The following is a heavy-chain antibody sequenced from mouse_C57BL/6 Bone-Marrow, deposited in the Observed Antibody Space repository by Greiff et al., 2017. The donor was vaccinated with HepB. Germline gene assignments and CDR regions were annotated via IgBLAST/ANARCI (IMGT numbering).Heavy chain of an antibody. CDR3: TRHDYGDAVDY. V-gene: IGHV1-15*01. CDR1: GYTFTDYE. J-gene: IGHJ4*01. Sequence: VQLVESGAELVRPGASVTLSCKASGYTFTDYEMHWVKQTPVHGLEWIGAIDPETGGTAYNQKFKGKAILTADKSSSTAYMELRSLTSEDSAVYYCTRHDYGDAVDYWGQGTSVTVSS. D-gene: IGHD2-4*01. CDR2: IDPETGGT.